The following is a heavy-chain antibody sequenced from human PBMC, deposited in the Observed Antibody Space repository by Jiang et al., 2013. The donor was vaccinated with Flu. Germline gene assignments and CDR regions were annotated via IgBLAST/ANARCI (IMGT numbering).Heavy chain of an antibody. CDR2: IYASGTA. CDR3: ARAAAVGDAFDI. J-gene: IGHJ3*02. V-gene: IGHV4-31*02. Sequence: GLVKPSQTLSLTCIVSGGSISNGGYYWTWIRQQPGKGLEWVGYIYASGTAYYNPSLKSRITMSVDTSKNQSSLNVSSVTAADTAVYYCARAAAVGDAFDIWGQGTLVTVS. CDR1: GGSISNGGYY. D-gene: IGHD6-19*01.